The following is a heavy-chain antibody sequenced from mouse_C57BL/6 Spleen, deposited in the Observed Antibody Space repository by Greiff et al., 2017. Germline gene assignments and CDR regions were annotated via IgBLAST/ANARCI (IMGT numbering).Heavy chain of an antibody. V-gene: IGHV1-42*01. D-gene: IGHD2-1*01. J-gene: IGHJ4*01. CDR1: VSPFTASS. CDR3: ARDGKGDYAMDY. Sequence: VQLKESGPELVKPGASVKISCKAPVSPFTASSMNGLKQSPKKSLEWIGKINPSTVGTTYNQKFKAKATLTVDKSSSTAYMQLKSLTSEDSAVYYCARDGKGDYAMDYWGQGTSVTVSS. CDR2: INPSTVGT.